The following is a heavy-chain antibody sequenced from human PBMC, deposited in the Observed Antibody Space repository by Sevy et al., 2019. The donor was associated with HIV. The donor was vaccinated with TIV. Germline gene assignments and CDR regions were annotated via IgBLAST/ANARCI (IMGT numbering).Heavy chain of an antibody. V-gene: IGHV3-30-3*01. D-gene: IGHD3-22*01. Sequence: GGSLRLSCAASGFTFSNYPMHWVRQAPGKGLEWVAVISYDGNNKYYADSVKGRFTISRDNSKNTLYLQMNSLRTEDTAVYYCARAYDSGGYLDYWGQGTLVTVSS. J-gene: IGHJ4*02. CDR3: ARAYDSGGYLDY. CDR2: ISYDGNNK. CDR1: GFTFSNYP.